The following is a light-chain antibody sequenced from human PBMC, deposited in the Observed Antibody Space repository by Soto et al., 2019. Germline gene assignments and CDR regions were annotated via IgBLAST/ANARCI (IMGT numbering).Light chain of an antibody. CDR1: QSISSW. J-gene: IGKJ1*01. Sequence: DIQMTQSPSTLSASVGDRVTITCRASQSISSWLAWYQQKPGKAPKLLIYDASSLESGVPSRFSGSGSGTEFTLTISSLQPDDFAIYSCQRYNTYPSSGQGTKV. CDR2: DAS. V-gene: IGKV1-5*01. CDR3: QRYNTYPS.